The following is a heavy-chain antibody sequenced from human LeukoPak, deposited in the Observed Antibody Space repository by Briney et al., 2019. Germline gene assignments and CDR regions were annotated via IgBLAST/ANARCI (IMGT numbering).Heavy chain of an antibody. D-gene: IGHD6-13*01. CDR2: IRYDGSNK. CDR1: GFTFSSYG. V-gene: IGHV3-30*02. J-gene: IGHJ4*02. CDR3: AKRKLRIAAAGSDSVAFDY. Sequence: GGSLRLSCAASGFTFSSYGMHWVRQAPGKGLEWVAFIRYDGSNKYYADSVKGRFTISRDNSKNTLYLQMNSLRAEDTAVYYCAKRKLRIAAAGSDSVAFDYWGQGTLVTVSS.